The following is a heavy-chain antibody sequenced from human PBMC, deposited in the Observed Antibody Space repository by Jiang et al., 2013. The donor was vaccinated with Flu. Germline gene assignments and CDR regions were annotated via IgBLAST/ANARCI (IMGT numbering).Heavy chain of an antibody. D-gene: IGHD3-16*01. CDR3: ATRDWGASGAFDI. CDR2: ISWNSGSI. J-gene: IGHJ3*02. Sequence: LVQPGRSLRLSCAASGFTFDDYAMHWVRQAPGKGLEWVSGISWNSGSIGYADSVKGRFTISRDNAKNSLYLQMNSLRAEDTALYYCATRDWGASGAFDIWGQGTMVTVSS. V-gene: IGHV3-9*01. CDR1: GFTFDDYA.